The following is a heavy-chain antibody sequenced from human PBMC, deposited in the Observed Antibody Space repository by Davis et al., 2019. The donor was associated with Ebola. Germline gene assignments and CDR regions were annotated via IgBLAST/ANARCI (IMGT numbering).Heavy chain of an antibody. J-gene: IGHJ3*02. D-gene: IGHD3-10*01. CDR1: GGSISGYY. V-gene: IGHV4-59*12. Sequence: SETLSLTCTVSGGSISGYYWSWIRHPPGKGLEWIGYIYYSGSTNYNPSLKSRVTISVDKSKNQFSLKLSSVTAADTAVYYCAGGYYYGSGSPNAFEIWGQGTMVTVSS. CDR2: IYYSGST. CDR3: AGGYYYGSGSPNAFEI.